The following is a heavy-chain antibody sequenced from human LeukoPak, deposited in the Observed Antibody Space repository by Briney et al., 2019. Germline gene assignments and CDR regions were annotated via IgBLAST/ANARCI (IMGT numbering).Heavy chain of an antibody. V-gene: IGHV1-69*04. D-gene: IGHD3-10*01. J-gene: IGHJ3*02. CDR1: GSTFSSYA. Sequence: SVKVSCKASGSTFSSYAISWVRQAPGQGLEWMGRIIPILGIANYAQKFQGRVTITADKSTSTAYMELSSLRSEDTAVYYCARREVRGSLGAFDIWGQGTMVTVSS. CDR2: IIPILGIA. CDR3: ARREVRGSLGAFDI.